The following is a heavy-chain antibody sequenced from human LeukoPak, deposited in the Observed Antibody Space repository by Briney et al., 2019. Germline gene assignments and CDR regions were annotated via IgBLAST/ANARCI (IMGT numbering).Heavy chain of an antibody. V-gene: IGHV3-33*01. Sequence: GGSLRLSCTASGFIFKNYGMHWVRQTPSKGLEWLAVIWSDGNIKYYADSVKGRFSISRDNFKNLLYLQMSGLRAEDTAVYYCARVGSGSYFLDALDIWGQGTMVTVSP. D-gene: IGHD1-26*01. CDR2: IWSDGNIK. CDR3: ARVGSGSYFLDALDI. J-gene: IGHJ3*02. CDR1: GFIFKNYG.